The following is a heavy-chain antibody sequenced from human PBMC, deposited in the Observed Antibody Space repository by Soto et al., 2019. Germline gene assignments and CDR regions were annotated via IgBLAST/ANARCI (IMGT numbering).Heavy chain of an antibody. D-gene: IGHD2-21*02. CDR1: GGSIRSYC. Sequence: PEETLSLTCTVSGGSIRSYCWTWIRQPPGEGLEWIGCICNSGTTNYNPSLKSRVTISVDTSKNQFSLKLSSVTAADTAVYYCARVLYCGGDCYNYYYYGMDVWGQGTTVTVSS. J-gene: IGHJ6*01. V-gene: IGHV4-59*01. CDR2: ICNSGTT. CDR3: ARVLYCGGDCYNYYYYGMDV.